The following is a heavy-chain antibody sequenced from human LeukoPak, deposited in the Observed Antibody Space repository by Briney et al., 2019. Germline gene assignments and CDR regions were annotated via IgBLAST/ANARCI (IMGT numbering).Heavy chain of an antibody. V-gene: IGHV3-21*01. J-gene: IGHJ5*02. CDR1: GFTFNNFA. CDR3: ARDLEWSGCYWGPQPATDWFDP. D-gene: IGHD3-3*01. Sequence: KAGGSLRLSCAASGFTFNNFAMNWVRQAPGKGLEWVSSISSSSSYIYYADSVKGRFTISRDNAKNSLYLQMNSLRAEDTAVYYCARDLEWSGCYWGPQPATDWFDPWGQGTLVTVSS. CDR2: ISSSSSYI.